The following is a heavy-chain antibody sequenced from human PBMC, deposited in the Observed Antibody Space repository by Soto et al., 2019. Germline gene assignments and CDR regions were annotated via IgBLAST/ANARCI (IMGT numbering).Heavy chain of an antibody. CDR1: GGSFSGYY. D-gene: IGHD6-19*01. J-gene: IGHJ6*02. Sequence: PSETLSLTCAVYGGSFSGYYWCWIWKRPGQGLEWVGEMNHSGSTNYNPSLKSRVTISVDTSTNQFSLKLSSVTAADTAVYYCARGGINTSGCYLGYYYYGMDVWGQGTTVTVSS. CDR2: MNHSGST. V-gene: IGHV4-34*01. CDR3: ARGGINTSGCYLGYYYYGMDV.